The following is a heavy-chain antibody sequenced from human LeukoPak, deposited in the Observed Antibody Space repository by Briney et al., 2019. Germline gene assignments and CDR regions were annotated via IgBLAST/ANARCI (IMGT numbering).Heavy chain of an antibody. CDR2: IKQDGSEK. J-gene: IGHJ4*02. D-gene: IGHD5-12*01. CDR3: ASGVATIDY. V-gene: IGHV3-7*01. Sequence: GGSLRLSCAASGFTFSSYWMTWVRQAPGQGLEWVANIKQDGSEKYYVDSVRGRFTISRDNAENSLYLQMSSLRAEDTAVYYCASGVATIDYWGQGTLVTVSA. CDR1: GFTFSSYW.